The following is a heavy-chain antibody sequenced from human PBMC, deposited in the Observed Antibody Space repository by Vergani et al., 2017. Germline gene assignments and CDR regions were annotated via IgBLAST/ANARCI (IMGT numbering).Heavy chain of an antibody. D-gene: IGHD3-10*01. Sequence: QVQLQESSPGLVKPSETLSLTCTVSGGSISSYYWSWIRQPAGKGLEWIGRIYTSGSTNYNPSLKSRVTMSVDTSKNQFSLKLSSVTAADTAVYYCARDLERFGELYTYAFDIWGQGTMVTVSS. CDR3: ARDLERFGELYTYAFDI. J-gene: IGHJ3*02. CDR1: GGSISSYY. CDR2: IYTSGST. V-gene: IGHV4-4*07.